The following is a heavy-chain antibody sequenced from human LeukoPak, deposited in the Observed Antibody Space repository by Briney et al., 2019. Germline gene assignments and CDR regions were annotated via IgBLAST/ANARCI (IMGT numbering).Heavy chain of an antibody. Sequence: GGSLTLSCAVSGFTFSSYWMSWVRQAQGKGLEWVANIKQDGSEKYYVDSVKGRFTISRDNAKNALYLQMNSLRADDTAVFYCAKGLTVDFWGQGTLVTVSS. J-gene: IGHJ4*02. CDR2: IKQDGSEK. CDR1: GFTFSSYW. D-gene: IGHD4/OR15-4a*01. CDR3: AKGLTVDF. V-gene: IGHV3-7*04.